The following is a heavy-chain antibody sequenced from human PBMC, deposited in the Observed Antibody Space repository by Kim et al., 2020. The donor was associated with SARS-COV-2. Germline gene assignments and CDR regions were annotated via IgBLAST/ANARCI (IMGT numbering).Heavy chain of an antibody. CDR3: AREGGFGEQNWFDP. CDR2: IYHSGST. Sequence: SETLSLTCTVSGYSISSGYYWGWIRQPPGKGLEWIGSIYHSGSTYYNPSLKSRVTISVDTSKNQFSLKLSSVTAADTAVYYCAREGGFGEQNWFDPWGQGTLVTVSS. V-gene: IGHV4-38-2*02. CDR1: GYSISSGYY. D-gene: IGHD3-10*01. J-gene: IGHJ5*02.